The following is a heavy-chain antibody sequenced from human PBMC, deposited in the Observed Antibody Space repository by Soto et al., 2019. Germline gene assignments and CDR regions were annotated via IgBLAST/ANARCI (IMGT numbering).Heavy chain of an antibody. J-gene: IGHJ4*02. Sequence: GASVKVSCKASGYTFNNYGVTWVRQAPGQGLEWMGWVSSYNGKANYARKFQGRVTMTTDTSTSTAYLELRSLRSDDTAVYYCARDMSSDYRGQGTLVTVSS. D-gene: IGHD6-6*01. CDR2: VSSYNGKA. CDR1: GYTFNNYG. V-gene: IGHV1-18*01. CDR3: ARDMSSDY.